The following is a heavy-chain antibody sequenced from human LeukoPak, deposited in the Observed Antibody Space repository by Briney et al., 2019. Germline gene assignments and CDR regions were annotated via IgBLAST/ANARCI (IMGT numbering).Heavy chain of an antibody. V-gene: IGHV4-59*01. Sequence: SETLSLTCTVSGGSISSYYWSWIRQPPGKGLEWIGYIYYSGSTNHNPSLKSRVTISVDTSKNQFSLKLSSVTAADTAVYYCARVEVGVGLDYWGQGTLVTVSS. CDR1: GGSISSYY. J-gene: IGHJ4*02. CDR3: ARVEVGVGLDY. CDR2: IYYSGST. D-gene: IGHD1-26*01.